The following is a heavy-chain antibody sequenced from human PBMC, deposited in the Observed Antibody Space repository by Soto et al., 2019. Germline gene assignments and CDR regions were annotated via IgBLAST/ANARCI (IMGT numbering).Heavy chain of an antibody. Sequence: QVPLQESGPALVRPSDSLSLMCSVSGVPITTFYWSWIRQAPGKGLEYIGYIYYGGSTHYNPALKSRVTISVDTANNEFSLKLRSVTAADTAAYYCARGQLLHYQYGLDVWGQGTTVIV. CDR1: GVPITTFY. D-gene: IGHD3-10*01. CDR2: IYYGGST. J-gene: IGHJ6*02. V-gene: IGHV4-59*07. CDR3: ARGQLLHYQYGLDV.